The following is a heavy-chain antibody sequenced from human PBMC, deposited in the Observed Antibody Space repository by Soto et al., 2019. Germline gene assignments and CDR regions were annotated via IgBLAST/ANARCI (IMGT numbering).Heavy chain of an antibody. CDR1: GFTLSSYG. J-gene: IGHJ4*01. V-gene: IGHV3-30*02. Sequence: GSLRLSCAASGFTLSSYGMLWVRQAPGKGLEWVAVIWYDGSNKYYADSVKGRFTISRDNSKNTLYLQMNSLRPDDTAMYYCVKDHPALEYWGHGTLVTVSS. CDR2: IWYDGSNK. CDR3: VKDHPALEY.